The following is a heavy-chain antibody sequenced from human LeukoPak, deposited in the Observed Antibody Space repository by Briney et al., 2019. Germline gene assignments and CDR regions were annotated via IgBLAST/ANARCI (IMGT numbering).Heavy chain of an antibody. CDR2: ISSSNLYI. Sequence: GGSLRLSCATSGFTFSTYTMSWVRQAPGKGLEWVSSISSSNLYIYYADSVKGRFTISRDNSKNTLYLQMNSLRAEDTAVYYCAKDLVRYSSSSFGGEAFDIWGQGAMVTVSS. D-gene: IGHD6-6*01. J-gene: IGHJ3*02. CDR1: GFTFSTYT. CDR3: AKDLVRYSSSSFGGEAFDI. V-gene: IGHV3-21*01.